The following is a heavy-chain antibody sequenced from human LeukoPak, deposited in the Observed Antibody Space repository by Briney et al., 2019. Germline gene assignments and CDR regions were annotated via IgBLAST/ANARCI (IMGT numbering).Heavy chain of an antibody. J-gene: IGHJ4*02. Sequence: ASVKVSCKASGYTFTGYYMHWVRQAPGQGLEWMGWINPNSGGTNYAQKFQGRVTMTRDTSISTAYMELSRLRSDDTAVYYCARWGRGYSGYDLPLQPWGQGTLVTVSS. V-gene: IGHV1-2*02. CDR1: GYTFTGYY. D-gene: IGHD5-12*01. CDR3: ARWGRGYSGYDLPLQP. CDR2: INPNSGGT.